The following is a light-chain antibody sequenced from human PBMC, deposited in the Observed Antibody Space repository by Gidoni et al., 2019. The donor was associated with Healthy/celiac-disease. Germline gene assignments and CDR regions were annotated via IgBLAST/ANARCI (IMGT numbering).Light chain of an antibody. J-gene: IGKJ2*01. CDR1: QSVSSY. Sequence: PTTLYSSPGASATLSSRASQSVSSYLDWYQQRPGQAPRLLIYDASNRDTGIPARFSGSGSGTDFTLTISSLEPEDFAVYYCQQRRNWLYTFGQGTKLEIK. CDR3: QQRRNWLYT. V-gene: IGKV3-11*01. CDR2: DAS.